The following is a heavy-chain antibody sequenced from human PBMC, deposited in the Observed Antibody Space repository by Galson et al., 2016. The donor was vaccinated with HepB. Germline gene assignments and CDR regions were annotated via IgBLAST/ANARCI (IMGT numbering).Heavy chain of an antibody. J-gene: IGHJ4*02. CDR1: GFIFSGYW. D-gene: IGHD6-13*01. Sequence: SLRLSCAASGFIFSGYWMHWVRQAPGKGLVWVSRINSDATSTSHADSVKGRFTISRDNAKSTLYLQMNSLRAEDTAIYYCTSDGIAAIGIDHWGQGTLVTVSS. V-gene: IGHV3-74*01. CDR3: TSDGIAAIGIDH. CDR2: INSDATST.